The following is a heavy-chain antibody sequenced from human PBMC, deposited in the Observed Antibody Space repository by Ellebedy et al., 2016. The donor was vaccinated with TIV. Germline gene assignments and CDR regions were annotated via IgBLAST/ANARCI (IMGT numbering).Heavy chain of an antibody. Sequence: GESLKISXAASGFTFSSYAMSWVRQAPGKGLEWVSAISGSGGSTYYADSVKGRFTISRDNSKNTLYLQMNSLRAEDTAVYYCATGVATYPSSFFDYWGQGTLVTVSS. CDR2: ISGSGGST. V-gene: IGHV3-23*01. J-gene: IGHJ4*02. CDR1: GFTFSSYA. CDR3: ATGVATYPSSFFDY. D-gene: IGHD5-12*01.